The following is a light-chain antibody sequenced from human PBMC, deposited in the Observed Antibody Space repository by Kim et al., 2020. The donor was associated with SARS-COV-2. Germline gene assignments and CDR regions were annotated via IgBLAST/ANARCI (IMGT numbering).Light chain of an antibody. Sequence: GGTVPLNCCLGLGQSTCSPDPRWYQQTLGQAPRPLINRTNPRSSGVPDRFSGSNLGNKAALTITGGQADDESDYYWGLFMGSGLWVFGGRTQLTVL. J-gene: IGLJ7*01. CDR1: LGQSTCSPD. CDR3: GLFMGSGLWV. CDR2: RTN. V-gene: IGLV8-61*01.